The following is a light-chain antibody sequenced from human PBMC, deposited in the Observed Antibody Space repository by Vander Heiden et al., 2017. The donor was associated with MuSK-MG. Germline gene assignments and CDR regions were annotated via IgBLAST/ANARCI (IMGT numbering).Light chain of an antibody. J-gene: IGLJ2*01. Sequence: SCVLTQPPPVSVAPGQTARITCGGNNSGSKSVHCYQQKPGQAPVLVVYDDSDRPSGIPERFSGSNAGNTATLTISRVEAGDEADYYGQVWDSSRIGVFGGGTKLTVL. CDR2: DDS. V-gene: IGLV3-21*02. CDR3: QVWDSSRIGV. CDR1: NSGSKS.